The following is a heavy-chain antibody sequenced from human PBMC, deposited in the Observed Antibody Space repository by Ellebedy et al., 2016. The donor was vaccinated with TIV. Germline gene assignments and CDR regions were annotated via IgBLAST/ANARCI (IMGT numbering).Heavy chain of an antibody. CDR2: ISGSGGNT. D-gene: IGHD3-22*01. J-gene: IGHJ4*02. CDR3: AKGFYDSDPPFDY. Sequence: GESLKISCAASGFTFSSYALSWVRQAPGKGLEWVSGISGSGGNTYYADSVKGRFANSRDNSKNTLYLQMDRLRAEDTAVDYCAKGFYDSDPPFDYWGQGTLVTVSS. CDR1: GFTFSSYA. V-gene: IGHV3-23*01.